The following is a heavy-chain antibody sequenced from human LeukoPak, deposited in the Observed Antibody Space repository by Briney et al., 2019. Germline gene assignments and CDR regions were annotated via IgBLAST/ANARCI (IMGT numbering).Heavy chain of an antibody. Sequence: ASVKVSCKASGYTFTSYGISWVRQAPGQGLEWMGWISAYNGNTNYAQKLQGRVTMTTDTSTSTAYMELRSLRSDDTAVYYCARLPRLLWFGKYYYYMDVWGKGTTVTISS. CDR2: ISAYNGNT. J-gene: IGHJ6*03. V-gene: IGHV1-18*01. CDR1: GYTFTSYG. CDR3: ARLPRLLWFGKYYYYMDV. D-gene: IGHD3-10*01.